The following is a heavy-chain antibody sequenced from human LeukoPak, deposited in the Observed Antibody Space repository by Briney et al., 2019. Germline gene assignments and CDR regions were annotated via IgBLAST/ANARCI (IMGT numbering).Heavy chain of an antibody. D-gene: IGHD4-17*01. CDR3: ARDGPYFGDYPYYFDY. V-gene: IGHV3-30*04. J-gene: IGHJ4*02. CDR2: ITSDGINQ. CDR1: GFTFSNYA. Sequence: HSGRSLRLSCAASGFTFSNYAMHWVRQAPGKGLEWLAVITSDGINQHYADSVRGRLTISRDNSIKTLFLQMNSLGTDDTAVYYCARDGPYFGDYPYYFDYWGQGTLVTVSS.